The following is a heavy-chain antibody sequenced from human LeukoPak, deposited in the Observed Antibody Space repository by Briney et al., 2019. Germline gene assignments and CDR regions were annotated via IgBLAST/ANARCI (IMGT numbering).Heavy chain of an antibody. CDR2: IGSRGSPI. V-gene: IGHV3-21*01. J-gene: IGHJ3*02. D-gene: IGHD1-7*01. CDR1: EFTLSSYA. Sequence: GGSLRLSCTASEFTLSSYAMHWVRQPPGKGLEWVSSIGSRGSPIFYADSVKGRSTISRDNAKNSLYLQMNSLRAEDTALYYCARGGTGATRDDTFDMWGQGTTVTVSS. CDR3: ARGGTGATRDDTFDM.